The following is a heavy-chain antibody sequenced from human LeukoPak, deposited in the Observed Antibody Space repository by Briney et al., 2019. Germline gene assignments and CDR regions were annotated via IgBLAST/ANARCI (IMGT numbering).Heavy chain of an antibody. V-gene: IGHV1-46*01. CDR3: ARVSWFPGTSYYYMDV. Sequence: ASVKVSCKASGYTFTNNFMHWVRQAPGQGLEWMGIINPSGDNTWYAQKFQGRVTMTRDMATSTDYMEVSSLRSEDTAVYYCARVSWFPGTSYYYMDVWGKGTTVTVSS. J-gene: IGHJ6*03. CDR1: GYTFTNNF. CDR2: INPSGDNT. D-gene: IGHD1-1*01.